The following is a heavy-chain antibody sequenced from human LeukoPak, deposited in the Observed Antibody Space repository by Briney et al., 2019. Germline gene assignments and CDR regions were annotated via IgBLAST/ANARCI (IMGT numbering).Heavy chain of an antibody. Sequence: ASVKVSCKASGYTLSDYHLQWVRQAPGQGLEWMGTINANSGAKVYAQKFQGRVTMAWDTSINTAYMELSRLTSDDTAVYYCARDRAYDHSGHPMFYPWGQRTLVTVSS. J-gene: IGHJ5*02. D-gene: IGHD3-22*01. CDR3: ARDRAYDHSGHPMFYP. CDR2: INANSGAK. V-gene: IGHV1-2*02. CDR1: GYTLSDYH.